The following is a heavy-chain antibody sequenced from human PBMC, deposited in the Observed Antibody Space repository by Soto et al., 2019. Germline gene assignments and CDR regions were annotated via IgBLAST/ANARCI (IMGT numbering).Heavy chain of an antibody. CDR3: ARGQEGIAAAPDFDDAFDI. CDR1: GGSISSSSYY. V-gene: IGHV4-39*01. J-gene: IGHJ3*02. D-gene: IGHD6-13*01. Sequence: PSETLSLTCTVSGGSISSSSYYWGWIRRPPGKGLEWIGSTYYSGSTYYNPSLKSRVTISVDTSKNQFSLKLSSVTAADTAVYYCARGQEGIAAAPDFDDAFDIWGQGTMVTRLL. CDR2: TYYSGST.